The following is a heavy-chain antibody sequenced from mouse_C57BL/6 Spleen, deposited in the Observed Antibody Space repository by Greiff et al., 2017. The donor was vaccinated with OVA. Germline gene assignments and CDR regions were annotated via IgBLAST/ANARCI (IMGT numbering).Heavy chain of an antibody. J-gene: IGHJ1*03. V-gene: IGHV1-50*01. CDR2: IDPSDSYT. CDR3: ARLRDYDRYFDV. D-gene: IGHD2-4*01. Sequence: QVQLQQPGAELVKPGASVKLSCKASGYTFTSYWMQWVKQRPGQGLEWIGEIDPSDSYTNYNQKFKGKATLTVDTSSSTAYMQLSSLTSEDSAVYFCARLRDYDRYFDVWGTGTTVTVSS. CDR1: GYTFTSYW.